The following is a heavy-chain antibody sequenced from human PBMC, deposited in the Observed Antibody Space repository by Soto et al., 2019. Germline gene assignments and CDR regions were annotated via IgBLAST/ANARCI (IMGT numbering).Heavy chain of an antibody. J-gene: IGHJ3*02. D-gene: IGHD6-6*01. CDR1: GFTFSSYC. V-gene: IGHV3-7*01. Sequence: GGTLTLSCAASGFTFSSYCMTWVRQAPGKGLEWVANIKLDGSEKYYVDSVKGRFTISRDNAKSSLYLQMNSLRAEDMAVYYCARPWNSEYTTDAHDIWGQGTMVTVSS. CDR2: IKLDGSEK. CDR3: ARPWNSEYTTDAHDI.